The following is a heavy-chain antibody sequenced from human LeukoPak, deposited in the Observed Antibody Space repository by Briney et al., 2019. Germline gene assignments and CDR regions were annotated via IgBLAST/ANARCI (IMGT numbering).Heavy chain of an antibody. J-gene: IGHJ4*02. V-gene: IGHV3-48*03. Sequence: GGSLRLSCAASGFTFSSYDMNWVRQAPGKGLEWVSYISSSGSTIYYADSVKGRFTISRDNAKNSLYLQMNSLRAEDTAVYYCSGGLVGAGYYFDYWGQGTLVTVSS. D-gene: IGHD1-26*01. CDR3: SGGLVGAGYYFDY. CDR1: GFTFSSYD. CDR2: ISSSGSTI.